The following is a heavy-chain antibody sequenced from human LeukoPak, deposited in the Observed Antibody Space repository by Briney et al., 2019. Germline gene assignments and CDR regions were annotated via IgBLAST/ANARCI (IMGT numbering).Heavy chain of an antibody. Sequence: PGGSLRLSCAASGFTFSSYGMHWVRQAPGKGLEWVAFIRYDGSNKYYADSVKGRFTISRDNSKNTLYLQMNSLRAEDTAEYFCARDSRAAAADFDYWGQGTLVTVSS. CDR2: IRYDGSNK. CDR3: ARDSRAAAADFDY. J-gene: IGHJ4*02. D-gene: IGHD6-25*01. CDR1: GFTFSSYG. V-gene: IGHV3-30*02.